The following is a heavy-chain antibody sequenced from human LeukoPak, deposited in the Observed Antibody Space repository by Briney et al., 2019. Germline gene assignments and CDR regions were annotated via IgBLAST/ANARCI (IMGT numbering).Heavy chain of an antibody. CDR2: ISAYNGDT. CDR1: GYSFTSYG. D-gene: IGHD5-24*01. J-gene: IGHJ3*01. CDR3: ARGLQESLAWLTAFSAFDV. Sequence: ASVKVSCKASGYSFTSYGFSWVRQAPGQGLEWMGWISAYNGDTNYAQKLQGRVTMTTDTSTSTAYMELRSLRSDDTAVYYCARGLQESLAWLTAFSAFDVWGPGTMVTVSS. V-gene: IGHV1-18*01.